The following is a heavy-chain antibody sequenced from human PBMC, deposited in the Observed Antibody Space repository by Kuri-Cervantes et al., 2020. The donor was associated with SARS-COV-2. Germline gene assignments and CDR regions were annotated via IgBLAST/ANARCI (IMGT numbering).Heavy chain of an antibody. CDR2: IYHSGST. CDR1: GYSISSGYY. CDR3: ARRGWGDWFDP. Sequence: SQTLSLTCAVSGYSISSGYYWGWIRQPPGKGLEWIGSIYHSGSTYYNPSLKSRVTISVDTSKNQFSLKLSSVTAADTAVYYCARRGWGDWFDPWGQGTLVTVSS. D-gene: IGHD1-26*01. V-gene: IGHV4-38-2*01. J-gene: IGHJ5*02.